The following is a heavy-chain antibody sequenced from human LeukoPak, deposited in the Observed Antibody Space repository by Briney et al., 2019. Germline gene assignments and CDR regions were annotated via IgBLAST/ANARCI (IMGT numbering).Heavy chain of an antibody. CDR1: GGSISSSSYY. Sequence: SETLSLTCTVSGGSISSSSYYWGWIRQPPGKGLEWIGSIYYSGSTYYNPSPKSRVTISVDTSKNQFSLKLSSVTAADTAVYYCATMVRGATPHPDYWGQGTLVTVSS. D-gene: IGHD3-10*01. CDR3: ATMVRGATPHPDY. J-gene: IGHJ4*02. V-gene: IGHV4-39*01. CDR2: IYYSGST.